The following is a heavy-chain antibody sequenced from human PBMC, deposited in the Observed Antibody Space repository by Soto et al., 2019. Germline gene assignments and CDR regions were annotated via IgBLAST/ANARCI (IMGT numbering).Heavy chain of an antibody. CDR1: GCTFSSSNDY. Sequence: PSETLSITCTVSGCTFSSSNDYWVWIRQPQGKGLEWVGSFYYDGKTYYNASLKSRFSIFADASKNQFSLRVRSVTVVNTAVYYGARCSHTYWPAHWGCGTLVTVSS. D-gene: IGHD2-15*01. CDR2: FYYDGKT. V-gene: IGHV4-39*01. J-gene: IGHJ4*01. CDR3: ARCSHTYWPAH.